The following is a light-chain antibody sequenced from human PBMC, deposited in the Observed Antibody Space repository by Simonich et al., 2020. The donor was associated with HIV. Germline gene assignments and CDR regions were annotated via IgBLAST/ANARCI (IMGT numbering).Light chain of an antibody. CDR2: WAS. V-gene: IGKV4-1*01. CDR3: QQYYSSPWT. CDR1: QSVLYSSNNKNY. J-gene: IGKJ1*01. Sequence: DIVMTQSPDSLAVSLGERATINCKSSQSVLYSSNNKNYLAWYQQKPGQPPKLLIYWASIRESGVPDRSSGSGSGTDFTLTISSLQAEDVAVYYCQQYYSSPWTFGQGTKVEIK.